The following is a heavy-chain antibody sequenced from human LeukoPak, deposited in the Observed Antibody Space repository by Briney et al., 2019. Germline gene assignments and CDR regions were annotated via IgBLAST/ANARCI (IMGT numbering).Heavy chain of an antibody. CDR1: GYTFTRHY. Sequence: GASVKVCCKASGYTFTRHYMHWVRQAPGQGVEWMGIINPSGGSTSYAQKFQGRVTMTRDTSTSTVYMELSSLRSEDTALYYCARERFTGSRWQLYYFDYWGQGTLVTVSS. J-gene: IGHJ4*02. CDR3: ARERFTGSRWQLYYFDY. CDR2: INPSGGST. V-gene: IGHV1-46*01. D-gene: IGHD6-13*01.